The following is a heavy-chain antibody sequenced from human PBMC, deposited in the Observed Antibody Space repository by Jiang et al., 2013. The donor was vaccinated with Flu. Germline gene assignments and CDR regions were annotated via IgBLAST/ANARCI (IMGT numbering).Heavy chain of an antibody. CDR1: GGSISSYY. V-gene: IGHV4-59*01. CDR3: AREGARNAFDI. CDR2: IYYSGST. J-gene: IGHJ3*02. Sequence: GPGLVKPSETLSLTCTVSGGSISSYYWSWIRQPPGKGLEWIGYIYYSGSTNYNPSLKSRVTISVDTSKNQFSLKLSSVTAADTAVYYCAREGARNAFDIWGQGTMVTVSS. D-gene: IGHD3-16*01.